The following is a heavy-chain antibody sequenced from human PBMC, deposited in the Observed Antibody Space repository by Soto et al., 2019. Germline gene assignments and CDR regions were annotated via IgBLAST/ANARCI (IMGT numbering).Heavy chain of an antibody. Sequence: SETLSLTCTVSGGSISSSSYYWGWIRQPPGKGLEWIGSIYYSGSTYYNPSLKSRVTISVDTSKNQFSLRLSSVTAADTAVYYCARRPYYDFWSGYLDYWGQGTLVT. J-gene: IGHJ4*02. CDR2: IYYSGST. CDR1: GGSISSSSYY. D-gene: IGHD3-3*01. CDR3: ARRPYYDFWSGYLDY. V-gene: IGHV4-39*01.